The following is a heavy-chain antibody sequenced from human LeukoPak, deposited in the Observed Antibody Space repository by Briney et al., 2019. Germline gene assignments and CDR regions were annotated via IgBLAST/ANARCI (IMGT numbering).Heavy chain of an antibody. V-gene: IGHV1-2*02. D-gene: IGHD5-12*01. CDR1: GYTFTGYY. CDR3: ARPVVASKSALDY. CDR2: INRNSGGT. J-gene: IGHJ4*02. Sequence: ASVKVSCEASGYTFTGYYMHWVRQAPGQGLEWMGWINRNSGGTNYAQKFQGRVTMTRDTSISTAYMELSGLRSDDTAVYYCARPVVASKSALDYWGQGTLVTVSS.